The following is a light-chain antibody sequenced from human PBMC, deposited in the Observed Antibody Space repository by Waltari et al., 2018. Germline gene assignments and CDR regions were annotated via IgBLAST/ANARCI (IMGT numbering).Light chain of an antibody. CDR1: QSVSSN. J-gene: IGKJ5*01. CDR2: GAS. Sequence: EIVMTQSPATLSVSPGERATLPCRASQSVSSNLAWYQQKPGQAPRLLIYGASTRATGIPARFSGSGSRTDFTLTISSLQSEDFSVYYCQQYNNWPPITFGQGTRLEIK. CDR3: QQYNNWPPIT. V-gene: IGKV3-15*01.